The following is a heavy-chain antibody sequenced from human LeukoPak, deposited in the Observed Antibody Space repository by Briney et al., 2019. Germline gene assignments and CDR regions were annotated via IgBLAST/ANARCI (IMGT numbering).Heavy chain of an antibody. CDR2: INPNSGGT. V-gene: IGHV1-2*02. CDR1: GYTFGAYY. D-gene: IGHD1-14*01. J-gene: IGHJ3*02. Sequence: ASVKVSCKASGYTFGAYYMHWVRQAPGQGLEWMGWINPNSGGTNYAQKFQGRVTMIRDTSISTAYMELSRLRSDDTAVYYCASGPQNRDDAFDIWGQGTMVTVSS. CDR3: ASGPQNRDDAFDI.